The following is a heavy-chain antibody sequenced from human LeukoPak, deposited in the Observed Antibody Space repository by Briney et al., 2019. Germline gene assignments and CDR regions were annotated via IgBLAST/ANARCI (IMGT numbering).Heavy chain of an antibody. CDR2: IYSGGST. J-gene: IGHJ6*03. CDR1: GFTVSSNY. Sequence: GGSLRLSCAASGFTVSSNYMSWVRQAPGKGLEWVSVIYSGGSTYYADSVKGRFTISRDNSKNTLYLQMNSLRAEDTAVYYCVRVVVVAAKYYYYYMDVWGKGTTVTVSS. V-gene: IGHV3-53*01. CDR3: VRVVVVAAKYYYYYMDV. D-gene: IGHD2-15*01.